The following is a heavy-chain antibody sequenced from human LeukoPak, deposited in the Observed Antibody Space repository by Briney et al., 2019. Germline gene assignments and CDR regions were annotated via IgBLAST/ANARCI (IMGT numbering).Heavy chain of an antibody. CDR2: IWYDGSNK. CDR3: ARDAPYYYDSSGYYSPRPLDY. D-gene: IGHD3-22*01. Sequence: GRSLRLSCAASGFTFSSYGMHWVRQAPGKGLEWVPVIWYDGSNKYYADSVKGRFTISRDNSKNTLYLQMNSLRAEDTAVYYCARDAPYYYDSSGYYSPRPLDYWGQGTLVTVSS. CDR1: GFTFSSYG. J-gene: IGHJ4*02. V-gene: IGHV3-33*01.